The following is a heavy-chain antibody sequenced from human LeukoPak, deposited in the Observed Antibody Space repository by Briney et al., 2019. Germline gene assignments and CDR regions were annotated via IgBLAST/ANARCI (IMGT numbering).Heavy chain of an antibody. CDR1: GGSISSYY. J-gene: IGHJ4*02. CDR2: INWKSDKI. CDR3: AKDRYCTSSSCPIDY. V-gene: IGHV3-9*01. D-gene: IGHD2-2*01. Sequence: LSLTCTVSGGSISSYYWSWVRQVPGKGLEWVSGINWKSDKIGYADSVKGRFTISRDNSKNSLYLQMNSLRVEDTALYYCAKDRYCTSSSCPIDYWGQGTMVTVSS.